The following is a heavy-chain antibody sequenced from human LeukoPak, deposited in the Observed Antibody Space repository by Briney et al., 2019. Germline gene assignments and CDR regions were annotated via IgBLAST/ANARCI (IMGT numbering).Heavy chain of an antibody. CDR1: GFTFCNYY. J-gene: IGHJ4*02. CDR3: ARLMGECRGASRTIDL. Sequence: GGSLRLSXAASGFTFCNYYMSWIRQPPGKGLEWVSYIRSSGSNIYYADSVKGRFTISRDNSKNSLYLQMNSLRTEDTAGSYRARLMGECRGASRTIDLWAQGTLLSVSS. V-gene: IGHV3-11*04. D-gene: IGHD2-15*01. CDR2: IRSSGSNI.